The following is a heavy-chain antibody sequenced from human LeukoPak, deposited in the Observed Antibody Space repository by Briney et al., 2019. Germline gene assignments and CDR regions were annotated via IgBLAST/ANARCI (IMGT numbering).Heavy chain of an antibody. CDR3: AREYDSSGYCDY. V-gene: IGHV1-18*01. CDR1: GYTFTSYG. CDR2: NSAYNGNT. J-gene: IGHJ4*02. Sequence: ASVKVSCRASGYTFTSYGISWVRQAPGQGLEWMVWNSAYNGNTNYAEKLQGRVTMTTDTSTSTAYMELRSLRSDDTAVYYCAREYDSSGYCDYWGQGTLVTVSS. D-gene: IGHD3-22*01.